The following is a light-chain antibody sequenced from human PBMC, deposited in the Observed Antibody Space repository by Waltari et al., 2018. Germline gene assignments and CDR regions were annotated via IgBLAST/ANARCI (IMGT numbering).Light chain of an antibody. CDR1: SSNTGAGYD. J-gene: IGLJ3*02. CDR3: QSYDTSLSALV. V-gene: IGLV1-40*01. Sequence: QSVLTQPPSVSGAPGQRVTISCTGSSSNTGAGYDVHWYQHLPGSAPKLLIYDNINRPSGVPGRFSGSKSGTSASLAITGLQAEDEADYYCQSYDTSLSALVFGGGTKLTVL. CDR2: DNI.